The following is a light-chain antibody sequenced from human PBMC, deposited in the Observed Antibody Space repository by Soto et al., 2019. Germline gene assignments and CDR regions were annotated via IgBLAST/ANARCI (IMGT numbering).Light chain of an antibody. J-gene: IGKJ1*01. CDR2: GTS. Sequence: SPGERATLSCRASQTIYSNLAWYYQKPGQSPRLLIYGTSTRATAIPARFSGSGSGTELTLTISSLQSEDFAVYYCQQYNSWPQTFGQGTKV. CDR3: QQYNSWPQT. V-gene: IGKV3-15*01. CDR1: QTIYSN.